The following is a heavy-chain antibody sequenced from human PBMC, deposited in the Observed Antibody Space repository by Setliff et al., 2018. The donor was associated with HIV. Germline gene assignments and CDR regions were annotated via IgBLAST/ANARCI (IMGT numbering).Heavy chain of an antibody. D-gene: IGHD5-12*01. CDR3: ARHPSGHWYFVR. J-gene: IGHJ2*01. Sequence: GESLKISCKVFGYSFSSYWIGWGRQMPGKGLEFMGLLYPADSNIRYSPSFQGQVTISVDKSTNTAFLQWTSLRASDTTMYYCARHPSGHWYFVRWCRGTLAAVS. CDR2: LYPADSNI. CDR1: GYSFSSYW. V-gene: IGHV5-51*01.